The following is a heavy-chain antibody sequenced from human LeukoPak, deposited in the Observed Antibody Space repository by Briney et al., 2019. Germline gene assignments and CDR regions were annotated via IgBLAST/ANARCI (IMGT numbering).Heavy chain of an antibody. V-gene: IGHV4-59*08. CDR2: IYYSGST. CDR3: ARYIWFGELSVWFDP. D-gene: IGHD3-10*01. J-gene: IGHJ5*02. Sequence: SETLSLTCTVSGGSISSYYWSWIRQPPGKGLEWIGYIYYSGSTNYNPSLKSRVTISVDTSKNQFSLKLSPVTAADTAVYYCARYIWFGELSVWFDPWGQGTLVTVSS. CDR1: GGSISSYY.